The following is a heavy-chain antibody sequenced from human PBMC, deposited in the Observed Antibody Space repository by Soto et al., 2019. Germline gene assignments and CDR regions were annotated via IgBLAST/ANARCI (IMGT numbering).Heavy chain of an antibody. D-gene: IGHD6-13*01. V-gene: IGHV1-69*01. J-gene: IGHJ4*02. CDR2: ISPLFSTT. Sequence: QVQLVQSGAEVKEPGSSVKVSCKASGDLFNNHAFNWVRQAPGQGIEWMGRISPLFSTTNYAQKFQGRVTIGADELTTVVYLEVNNLESDDSAIYYCAASSAIAAAGYFKFWGQGTLVTVSP. CDR3: AASSAIAAAGYFKF. CDR1: GDLFNNHA.